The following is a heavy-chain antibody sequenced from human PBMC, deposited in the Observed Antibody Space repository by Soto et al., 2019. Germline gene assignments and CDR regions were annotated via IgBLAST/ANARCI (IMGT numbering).Heavy chain of an antibody. Sequence: GGSLRLSCAASGFTFSSYGMHWVRQAPGKGLEWVAVISYDGSNKYYADSVKGRFTISRDNSKNTLYLQMNSLRAEDTAVYYCAKDLFFVGTTWDFDYWGQGTLVTAPQ. D-gene: IGHD1-26*01. V-gene: IGHV3-30*18. CDR3: AKDLFFVGTTWDFDY. J-gene: IGHJ4*02. CDR1: GFTFSSYG. CDR2: ISYDGSNK.